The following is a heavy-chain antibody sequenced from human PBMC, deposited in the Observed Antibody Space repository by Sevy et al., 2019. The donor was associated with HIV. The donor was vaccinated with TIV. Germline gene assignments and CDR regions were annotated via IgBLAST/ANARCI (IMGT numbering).Heavy chain of an antibody. D-gene: IGHD3-3*01. CDR3: ARVVTIFGRSMDV. V-gene: IGHV4-31*03. CDR2: IDYSGST. J-gene: IGHJ6*02. CDR1: GGSISIANHY. Sequence: SETLSLTCTVAGGSISIANHYWSWIRQHPGKGLEWIGYIDYSGSTYYNPSLKSRVTISVDTSKNQFSLKLSSVTAADTAVYYCARVVTIFGRSMDVWGQGTTVTVSS.